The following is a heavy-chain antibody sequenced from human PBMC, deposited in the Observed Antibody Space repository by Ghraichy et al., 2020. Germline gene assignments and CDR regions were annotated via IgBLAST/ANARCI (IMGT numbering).Heavy chain of an antibody. CDR3: AKGRSATWNFYFDS. D-gene: IGHD1-7*01. CDR2: INPDTGGT. Sequence: ASEKVSCKASGYTFTGSHMHWVRQAPGQGLEWMGWINPDTGGTSYTQKFQGWVSMTRDTSTNTAYMELTRLRSNDTAVYYCAKGRSATWNFYFDSWGQGTLVTVSS. J-gene: IGHJ4*02. V-gene: IGHV1-2*04. CDR1: GYTFTGSH.